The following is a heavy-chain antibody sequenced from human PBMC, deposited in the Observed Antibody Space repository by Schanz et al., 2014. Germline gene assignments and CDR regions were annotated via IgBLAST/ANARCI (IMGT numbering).Heavy chain of an antibody. J-gene: IGHJ4*02. CDR3: ARDSGSHYLVDY. Sequence: EVQLVESGGGLVQPRGSLRLSCAASEFSFSSFGMNWVRQAPGKGLEWVSTISGSGASRYYADSVEGRFTISRDKSKNEVYLQLNSLKVEDAALYYCARDSGSHYLVDYWGQGTLVTVSS. D-gene: IGHD1-26*01. V-gene: IGHV3-23*04. CDR1: EFSFSSFG. CDR2: ISGSGASR.